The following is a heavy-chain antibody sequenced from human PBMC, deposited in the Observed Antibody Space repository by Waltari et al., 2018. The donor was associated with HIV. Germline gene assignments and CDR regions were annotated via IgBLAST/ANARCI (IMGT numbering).Heavy chain of an antibody. V-gene: IGHV4-61*01. D-gene: IGHD2-15*01. CDR3: ASRYCSGGSCYPEAPIFDY. Sequence: QVQLQESGPGLVKPSETLSLTCTVSGGSVSSGSYYCSWIRQPPGQGLEWIGYIYYSGSTNYNPSLKSRVTISVDTSKNQFSLKLSSVTAADTAVYYCASRYCSGGSCYPEAPIFDYWGQGTLVTVSS. CDR2: IYYSGST. CDR1: GGSVSSGSYY. J-gene: IGHJ4*02.